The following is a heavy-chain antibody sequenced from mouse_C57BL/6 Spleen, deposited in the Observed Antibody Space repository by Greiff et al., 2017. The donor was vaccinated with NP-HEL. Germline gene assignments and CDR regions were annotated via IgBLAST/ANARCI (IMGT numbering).Heavy chain of an antibody. V-gene: IGHV1-82*01. J-gene: IGHJ2*01. Sequence: QVQLQQSGPELVKPGASVKISCKASGYAFSSSWMNWVKQRPGKGLEWIGRIYPGDGDTNYNGKFKGKATLTADKSSSTAYMQLSSLTSEDSAVYFCASNYVNYWGQGTTLTVSS. CDR1: GYAFSSSW. D-gene: IGHD2-1*01. CDR2: IYPGDGDT. CDR3: ASNYVNY.